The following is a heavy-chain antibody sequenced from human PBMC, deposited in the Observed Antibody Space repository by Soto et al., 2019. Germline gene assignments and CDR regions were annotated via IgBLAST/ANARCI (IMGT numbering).Heavy chain of an antibody. J-gene: IGHJ6*02. D-gene: IGHD2-2*01. CDR1: GGSISSYY. CDR2: IKSKTDGGTT. Sequence: LTCTASGGSISSYYWSWVRQAPGKGLEWVGRIKSKTDGGTTDYAAPVKGRFTISRDDSKNTLYLQMNSLKTEDTAVYYCTTSIVVVPAHYYGMDVWGQGTTVTVSS. CDR3: TTSIVVVPAHYYGMDV. V-gene: IGHV3-15*07.